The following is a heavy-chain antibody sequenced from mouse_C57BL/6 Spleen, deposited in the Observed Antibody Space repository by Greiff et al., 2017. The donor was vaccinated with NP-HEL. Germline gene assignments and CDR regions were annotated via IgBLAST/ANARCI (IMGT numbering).Heavy chain of an antibody. Sequence: VQLQQSGAELVKPGASVKLSCTASGFNIKDYYMHWVKQRTEQGLEWIGRIDPEDGATKYAPKFQGKATITADTSSNTAYLQLSSLTSEDTAVYYCARGGYSNYGPFAYWGQGTLVTVSA. D-gene: IGHD2-5*01. CDR3: ARGGYSNYGPFAY. CDR1: GFNIKDYY. CDR2: IDPEDGAT. J-gene: IGHJ3*01. V-gene: IGHV14-2*01.